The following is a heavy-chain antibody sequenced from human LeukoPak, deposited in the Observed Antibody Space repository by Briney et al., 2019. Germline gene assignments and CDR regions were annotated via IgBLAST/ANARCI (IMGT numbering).Heavy chain of an antibody. V-gene: IGHV3-30*04. CDR3: ARGYNAGWFDC. D-gene: IGHD6-19*01. J-gene: IGHJ4*02. Sequence: PGGSLRLSCAASGFSFSTYTLHWVRQAPGKGLEWVAVISSDGTIQDYADSVKARFTISRDNPKNTLFLQLNSLRVEDTAVYFCARGYNAGWFDCWGQGTLVTVSS. CDR1: GFSFSTYT. CDR2: ISSDGTIQ.